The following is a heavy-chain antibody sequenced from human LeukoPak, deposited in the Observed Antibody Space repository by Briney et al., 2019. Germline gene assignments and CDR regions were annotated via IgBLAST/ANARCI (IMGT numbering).Heavy chain of an antibody. CDR2: IYSDGRT. V-gene: IGHV3-53*01. CDR1: GFTVSNTY. D-gene: IGHD2-2*01. CDR3: ARDLYCSSTSCSAGGY. J-gene: IGHJ4*02. Sequence: GGTLRLSCAASGFTVSNTYLSWVRQAPGKGLEWVSVIYSDGRTYYADSVRGRFTISRDNSKNTLYLQMNSLRAEDTAVYYCARDLYCSSTSCSAGGYWGQGTLVTVSS.